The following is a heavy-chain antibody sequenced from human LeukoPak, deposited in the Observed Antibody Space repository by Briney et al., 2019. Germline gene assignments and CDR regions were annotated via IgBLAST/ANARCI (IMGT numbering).Heavy chain of an antibody. D-gene: IGHD2-2*01. J-gene: IGHJ4*02. CDR2: ISSSSSYI. CDR3: ARVSYQLLTYYFDY. Sequence: GGSLRLSCAASGFTFSRYSMNWVRQAPGKGLEWVSSISSSSSYIYYADSVKGRFTISRDNAKNSLYLQMNSLRAEDTAVYYCARVSYQLLTYYFDYWGQGTLVTVSS. V-gene: IGHV3-21*01. CDR1: GFTFSRYS.